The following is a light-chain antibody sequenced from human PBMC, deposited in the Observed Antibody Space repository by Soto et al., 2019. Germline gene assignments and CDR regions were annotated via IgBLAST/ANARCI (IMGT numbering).Light chain of an antibody. CDR2: DAS. CDR1: QSLRSNF. CDR3: QQRSNWPPIT. Sequence: EIVLTQSPGTLSVSPGERATLSFTAVQSLRSNFLAWYQQKPGQAPRLLIYDASSRAAGIPDRFSGSGSGTDFTLTISSLEPEDFAVYYCQQRSNWPPITFGQGTRLEIK. J-gene: IGKJ5*01. V-gene: IGKV3D-20*02.